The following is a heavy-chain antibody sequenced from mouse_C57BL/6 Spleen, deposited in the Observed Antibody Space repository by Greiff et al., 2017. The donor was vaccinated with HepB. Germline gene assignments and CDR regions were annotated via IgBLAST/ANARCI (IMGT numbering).Heavy chain of an antibody. CDR1: GYTFTDYE. CDR2: IDPETGGT. CDR3: TRFGLLRSYYFDY. D-gene: IGHD1-1*01. Sequence: VQGVESGAELVRPGASVTLSCKASGYTFTDYEMHWVKQTPVHGLEWIGAIDPETGGTAYNQKFKGKAILTADKSSSTAYMELRSLTSEDSAVYYCTRFGLLRSYYFDYWGQGTTLTVSS. J-gene: IGHJ2*01. V-gene: IGHV1-15*01.